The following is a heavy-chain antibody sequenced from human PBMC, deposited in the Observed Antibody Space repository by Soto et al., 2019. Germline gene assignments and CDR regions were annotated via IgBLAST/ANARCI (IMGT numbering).Heavy chain of an antibody. V-gene: IGHV4-59*01. D-gene: IGHD6-6*01. CDR2: IYYSGST. CDR1: GGSISSYY. CDR3: ARAGIAARPGGKEAFDI. Sequence: SETLSLTCTVSGGSISSYYWSWIRQPPGKGLEWIGYIYYSGSTNYNPSLKSRVTISVDTSKNQFSLKLSSVTAADTAVYYCARAGIAARPGGKEAFDIWGQGTMVTVSS. J-gene: IGHJ3*02.